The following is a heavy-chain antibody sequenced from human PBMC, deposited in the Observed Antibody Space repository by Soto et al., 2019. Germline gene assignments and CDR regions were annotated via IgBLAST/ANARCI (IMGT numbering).Heavy chain of an antibody. J-gene: IGHJ5*02. CDR3: AKAGRPFYDLWSENRFDP. CDR2: ISGSGGAT. V-gene: IGHV3-23*01. CDR1: GFTFSSYA. Sequence: GGSLRLSCTASGFTFSSYAMTWVRQAPGKGLEWVSSISGSGGATYYADSVKGRFTISRDDSKNTLFLQMDSLRAEDTALYYCAKAGRPFYDLWSENRFDPWGQGTLVTVSS. D-gene: IGHD3-3*01.